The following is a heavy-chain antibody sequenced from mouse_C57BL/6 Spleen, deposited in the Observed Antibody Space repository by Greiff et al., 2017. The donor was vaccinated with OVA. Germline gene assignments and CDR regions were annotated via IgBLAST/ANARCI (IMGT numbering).Heavy chain of an antibody. V-gene: IGHV1-72*01. CDR1: GYTFTSYW. Sequence: QVQLQQPGAELVKPGASVKLSCKASGYTFTSYWMHWVKQRPGRGLEWIGRIDPNSGGTTYNEKFKSKATLTVDKPSSTAYMQLSSLTSEDSAVYYCARGELGLNWYFDVWGTGTTVTVSS. CDR2: IDPNSGGT. D-gene: IGHD4-1*01. J-gene: IGHJ1*03. CDR3: ARGELGLNWYFDV.